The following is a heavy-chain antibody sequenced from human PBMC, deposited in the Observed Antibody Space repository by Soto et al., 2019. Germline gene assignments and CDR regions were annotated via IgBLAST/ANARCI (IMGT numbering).Heavy chain of an antibody. Sequence: QVQLVESGGGVVQPGRSLRLSCAASGFTFSSYGMHWVRQAPGKGLEWVAVISYDGSNKYYADSVKGRFTISRDNSKNTLYLQMNSLRAEDTAVYYCAKSVRSRSRCSGGSCYFFDYWGQGTRVTVSS. V-gene: IGHV3-30*18. CDR2: ISYDGSNK. D-gene: IGHD2-15*01. J-gene: IGHJ4*02. CDR1: GFTFSSYG. CDR3: AKSVRSRSRCSGGSCYFFDY.